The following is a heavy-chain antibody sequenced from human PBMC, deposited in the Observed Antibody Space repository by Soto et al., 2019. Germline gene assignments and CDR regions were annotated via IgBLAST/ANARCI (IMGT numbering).Heavy chain of an antibody. J-gene: IGHJ5*02. CDR2: IYSSGST. CDR3: ARGQRFSDWFDP. CDR1: GGAINSYY. V-gene: IGHV4-4*07. D-gene: IGHD3-3*01. Sequence: ETLSLTCTVSGGAINSYYWTWIRQPAGQGLEWIGRIYSSGSTKYNPSLQSRVTMSLDTSKNQFSLRLTSVTAADTAVYYCARGQRFSDWFDPWGQGTVVTVSS.